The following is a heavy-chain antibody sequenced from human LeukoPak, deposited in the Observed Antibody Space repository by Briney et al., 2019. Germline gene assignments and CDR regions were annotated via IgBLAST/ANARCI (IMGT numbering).Heavy chain of an antibody. CDR3: ARLLDSSWYQFPSGLADS. CDR2: FHISGST. Sequence: PSETLSLTCTVSGGSISNGHYFWSWVRQPAGKGLEWIGRFHISGSTNYNPSLKGRVTVSPDISKNQFSLKLSSVTAADTAVYYCARLLDSSWYQFPSGLADSWGQGTLVTVSS. J-gene: IGHJ4*02. CDR1: GGSISNGHYF. D-gene: IGHD6-13*01. V-gene: IGHV4-61*02.